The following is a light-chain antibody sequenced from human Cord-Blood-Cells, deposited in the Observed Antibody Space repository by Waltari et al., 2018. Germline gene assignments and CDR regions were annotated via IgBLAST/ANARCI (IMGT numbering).Light chain of an antibody. CDR3: AAWDDSLNGVV. CDR2: SNN. J-gene: IGLJ2*01. CDR1: SSNIGSNT. V-gene: IGLV1-44*01. Sequence: QSVLTQPPSASGTPGQRVTISCSGSSSNIGSNTVNCYQQLPGTAPKLLIYSNNQRPSWVPDRFSGSKSGTSASLAISGLQSEDEADYYCAAWDDSLNGVVFGGGTKLTVL.